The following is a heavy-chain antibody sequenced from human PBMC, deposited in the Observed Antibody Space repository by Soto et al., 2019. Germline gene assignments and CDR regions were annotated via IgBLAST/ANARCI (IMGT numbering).Heavy chain of an antibody. D-gene: IGHD5-12*01. Sequence: SETLSLTCTVSGGSISSGGYYWSWIRQHPGKGLEWIGNIYYSGNTFYNPSLKSRLTLFVDKSKNQFSLKLSSVTAADTAVYYCVRHAQWIIRAYWGQGSLVTVSS. CDR1: GGSISSGGYY. CDR2: IYYSGNT. J-gene: IGHJ4*02. CDR3: VRHAQWIIRAY. V-gene: IGHV4-39*01.